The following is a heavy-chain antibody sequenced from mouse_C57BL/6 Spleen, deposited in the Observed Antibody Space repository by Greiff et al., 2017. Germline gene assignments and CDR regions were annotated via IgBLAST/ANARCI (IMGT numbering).Heavy chain of an antibody. D-gene: IGHD4-1*01. CDR3: ARDLLGRGFDY. Sequence: EVKLVESGGGLVQSGRSLRLSCATSGFTFRDFYMEWVRQAPGKGLEWIAASRNKANDYTTEYSASVKGRFIVSRDTSQSILYLQMNALRAEDTAIYYCARDLLGRGFDYWGQGTTLTVSS. V-gene: IGHV7-1*01. CDR2: SRNKANDYTT. J-gene: IGHJ2*01. CDR1: GFTFRDFY.